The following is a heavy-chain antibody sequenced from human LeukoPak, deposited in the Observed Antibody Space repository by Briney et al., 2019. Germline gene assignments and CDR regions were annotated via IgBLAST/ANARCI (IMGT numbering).Heavy chain of an antibody. CDR3: PQNQRLGRYSYDYPNGFDP. Sequence: ASVTVSCKASGYTFTGYYMHWVRQAPGQGLEWMGWINPNSGGTNYAQKFQGRVTMARDTSISAASGELSRLRSDHEALYYCPQNQRLGRYSYDYPNGFDPWGQVTLVTVSS. J-gene: IGHJ5*02. D-gene: IGHD5-18*01. CDR1: GYTFTGYY. CDR2: INPNSGGT. V-gene: IGHV1-2*02.